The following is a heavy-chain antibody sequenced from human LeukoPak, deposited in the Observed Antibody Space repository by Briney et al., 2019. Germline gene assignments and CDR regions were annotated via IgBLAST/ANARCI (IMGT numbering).Heavy chain of an antibody. CDR3: ARGSGSYFGYFDY. CDR1: GYTFTSYY. V-gene: IGHV1-2*02. J-gene: IGHJ4*02. Sequence: GASVKVSCKASGYTFTSYYMHWVRQAPGQGLEWMGWINPNSGGTNYAQKFQGRVTMTRDTSISTAYMELSRLRSDDTAVYYCARGSGSYFGYFDYWGQGTLVTVSS. D-gene: IGHD1-26*01. CDR2: INPNSGGT.